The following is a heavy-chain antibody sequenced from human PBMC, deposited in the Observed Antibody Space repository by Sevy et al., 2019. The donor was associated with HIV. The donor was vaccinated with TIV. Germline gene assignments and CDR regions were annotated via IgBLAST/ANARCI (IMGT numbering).Heavy chain of an antibody. Sequence: ASVKVSCKASGYTFTAYYIHWVRQAPGQGLEWMGWINPNSSGTYFAKKFQDSVTLTTDTSVNTAYMELLSLRFDDTAVYYCARMGDYYDSSGYHPLKIWGQGTLVTVSS. J-gene: IGHJ4*02. CDR3: ARMGDYYDSSGYHPLKI. D-gene: IGHD3-22*01. V-gene: IGHV1-2*02. CDR1: GYTFTAYY. CDR2: INPNSSGT.